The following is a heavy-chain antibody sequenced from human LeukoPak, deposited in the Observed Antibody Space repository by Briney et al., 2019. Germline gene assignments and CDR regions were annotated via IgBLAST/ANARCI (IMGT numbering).Heavy chain of an antibody. D-gene: IGHD3-22*01. J-gene: IGHJ4*02. CDR3: ARGPYYDSSGYPYYFDY. Sequence: ASVKVSCKASGYTFTSYDINWVRQATGQGLERMGWMNPNSGNTGYAQKFQGRVTMTRNTSISTAYMELSSLRSKDTAVYYCARGPYYDSSGYPYYFDYWGQGTLVTVSS. V-gene: IGHV1-8*01. CDR2: MNPNSGNT. CDR1: GYTFTSYD.